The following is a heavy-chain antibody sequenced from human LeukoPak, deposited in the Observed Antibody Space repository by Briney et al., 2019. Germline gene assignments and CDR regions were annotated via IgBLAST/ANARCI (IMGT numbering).Heavy chain of an antibody. Sequence: GGSHRLSCAASEFTFSSYAMQWVRQAPGKGLEWVSGITVSGGTTYYTNSVKGRSTISRDNSKNTLYLQMNSLRAEDTAVYYCAKYLTARGPPYALDVWGQGTTVSVSS. V-gene: IGHV3-23*01. CDR3: AKYLTARGPPYALDV. CDR1: EFTFSSYA. D-gene: IGHD1-14*01. J-gene: IGHJ6*02. CDR2: ITVSGGTT.